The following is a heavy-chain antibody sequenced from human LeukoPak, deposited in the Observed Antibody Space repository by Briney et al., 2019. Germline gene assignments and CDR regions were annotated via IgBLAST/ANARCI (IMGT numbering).Heavy chain of an antibody. V-gene: IGHV3-23*01. J-gene: IGHJ4*02. D-gene: IGHD3-16*01. CDR1: GFTFSSYA. CDR3: AKDRGGGGRPPVDY. Sequence: GGSLRLSCAASGFTFSSYAMSWVRQAPGKGLEWVSAISGSGGSTYYADSVKGRFTISRDNSKNTLYLQMNSLRAEATAVYYLAKDRGGGGRPPVDYWGQGTLVTVSS. CDR2: ISGSGGST.